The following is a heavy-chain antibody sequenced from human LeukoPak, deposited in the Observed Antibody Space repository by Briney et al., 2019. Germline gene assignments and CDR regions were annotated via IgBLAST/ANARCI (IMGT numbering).Heavy chain of an antibody. D-gene: IGHD6-19*01. Sequence: PGGSLRLSCAASGFTFSSYAMHWVRQAPGKGLEWVAVISYDGSNKYYADSVKGRFTISRDNSKNTLYLQMNSLRAEDTAVYYCARDSSGWPHYWGQGTLVTVSS. CDR1: GFTFSSYA. V-gene: IGHV3-30*04. CDR3: ARDSSGWPHY. CDR2: ISYDGSNK. J-gene: IGHJ4*02.